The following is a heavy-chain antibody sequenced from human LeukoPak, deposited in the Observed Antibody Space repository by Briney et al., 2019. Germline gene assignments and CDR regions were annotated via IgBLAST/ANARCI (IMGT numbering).Heavy chain of an antibody. Sequence: PSETLSLTCAVYGGSFSGYYWSWIRQPPGKGLEWIGEINHSGSTNYNPSLKSRVTISVDTSKNQFSLKLSSVTAADTAVYYRARGRYYYDSSGYYPDYWGQGNLVTVSS. V-gene: IGHV4-34*01. CDR3: ARGRYYYDSSGYYPDY. J-gene: IGHJ4*02. CDR2: INHSGST. D-gene: IGHD3-22*01. CDR1: GGSFSGYY.